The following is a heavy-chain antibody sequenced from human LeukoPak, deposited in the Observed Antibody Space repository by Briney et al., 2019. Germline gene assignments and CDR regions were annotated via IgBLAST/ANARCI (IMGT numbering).Heavy chain of an antibody. D-gene: IGHD6-19*01. V-gene: IGHV4-59*08. CDR3: ARAVSGRFDY. CDR2: IYYSGST. J-gene: IGHJ4*02. Sequence: SETLSLTCAVYGGSFSGYYWSWIRQPPGKGLEWTGYIYYSGSTNYNPSLNSRVTISVDTSKNQFSLRLSSVTAADTAIYYCARAVSGRFDYGGQETLVTVSS. CDR1: GGSFSGYY.